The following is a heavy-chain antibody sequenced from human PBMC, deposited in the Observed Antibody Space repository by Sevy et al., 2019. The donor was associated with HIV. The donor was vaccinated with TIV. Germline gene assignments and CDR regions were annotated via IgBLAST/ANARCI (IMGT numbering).Heavy chain of an antibody. CDR2: ISRSGGRT. CDR1: GFTFSSYG. V-gene: IGHV3-23*01. Sequence: GGSLRLSCAASGFTFSSYGTSWVRQAPGKGLEWVSAISRSGGRTYYADSVKGRFTISRDNSKNTLYLQMNSLRAEDTAVHYCAKEGLRPYDSSSYYAGPDAFHIWGQGTMVTVS. CDR3: AKEGLRPYDSSSYYAGPDAFHI. D-gene: IGHD3-22*01. J-gene: IGHJ3*02.